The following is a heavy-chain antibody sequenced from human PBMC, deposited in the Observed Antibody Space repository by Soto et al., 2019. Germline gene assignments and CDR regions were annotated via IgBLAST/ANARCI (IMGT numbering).Heavy chain of an antibody. V-gene: IGHV1-3*01. CDR1: GYSFTSHY. D-gene: IGHD2-21*02. CDR3: ARSIVVVTAADY. CDR2: INAGNGNT. J-gene: IGHJ4*02. Sequence: ASVKVSCSAIGYSFTSHYMHWVRQAPGQRLEWMGWINAGNGNTKYSQKFQGRVTVTRDTSASTAYMELSSLRSEDTAVYYCARSIVVVTAADYWGQGTLVTVS.